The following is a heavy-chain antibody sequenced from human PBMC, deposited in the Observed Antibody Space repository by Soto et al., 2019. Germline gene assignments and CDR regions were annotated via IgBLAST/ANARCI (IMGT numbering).Heavy chain of an antibody. J-gene: IGHJ3*02. CDR2: ISWNSGSI. Sequence: GGSLRLSCAASGFTFDDYAMHWVRQAPGKGLEWVSGISWNSGSIGYADSVKGRFTICRDNAKNSLYLQMNRLRAEDTALYYCAKDIMGSAGYCSGGSCCAGCRAFDIWGQGTMVTVSS. CDR3: AKDIMGSAGYCSGGSCCAGCRAFDI. V-gene: IGHV3-9*01. D-gene: IGHD2-15*01. CDR1: GFTFDDYA.